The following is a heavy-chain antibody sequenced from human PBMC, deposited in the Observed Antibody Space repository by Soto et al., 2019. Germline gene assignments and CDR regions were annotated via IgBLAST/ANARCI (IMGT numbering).Heavy chain of an antibody. V-gene: IGHV5-51*01. Sequence: AGESLKISCKTSGYSFISYWVAWVRQLPGKGLEWMGTFYPGDSTSTYSPSFQGQVTISVDTSITTAYLQLNSLKASDTAMYYCARIIGYCRNNDCSWTFDVWGQGTMVTVS. J-gene: IGHJ3*01. CDR3: ARIIGYCRNNDCSWTFDV. CDR1: GYSFISYW. D-gene: IGHD2-15*01. CDR2: FYPGDSTS.